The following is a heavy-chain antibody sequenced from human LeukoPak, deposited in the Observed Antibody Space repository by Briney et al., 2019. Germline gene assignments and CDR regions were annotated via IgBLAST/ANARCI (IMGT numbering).Heavy chain of an antibody. Sequence: GRSLRLSCAASGFTFSSYGMHWVRQAPGKGLEWVSAISGSGGSTYYADSVKGRFTISRDNSKNTLYLQMNSLRAEDTAVYYCAKFKAVVVAATPVPYFDYWGQGTLVTVSS. V-gene: IGHV3-23*01. J-gene: IGHJ4*02. D-gene: IGHD2-15*01. CDR2: ISGSGGST. CDR3: AKFKAVVVAATPVPYFDY. CDR1: GFTFSSYG.